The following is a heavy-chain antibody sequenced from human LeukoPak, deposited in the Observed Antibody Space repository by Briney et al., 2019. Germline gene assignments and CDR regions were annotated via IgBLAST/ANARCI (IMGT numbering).Heavy chain of an antibody. CDR1: GGSISSGGYS. D-gene: IGHD3-10*01. J-gene: IGHJ3*02. V-gene: IGHV4-30-2*01. CDR2: IYHSGST. Sequence: TLSLTCAVSGGSISSGGYSWSWIRQPPGKGLEWIGYIYHSGSTYYNPSLKSRVTISVDRSKNQFSLKLSSVTAADTAVYYCARALVSRLLWFGDAFDIWGQGTMVTVSS. CDR3: ARALVSRLLWFGDAFDI.